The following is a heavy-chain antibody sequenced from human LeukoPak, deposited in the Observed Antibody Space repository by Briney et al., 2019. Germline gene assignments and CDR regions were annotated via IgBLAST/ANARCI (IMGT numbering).Heavy chain of an antibody. CDR1: GLTFSSHW. Sequence: GGSLRLSCAASGLTFSSHWMSWVRQAPGKGLEWVANIKQDGSEKYYVDSVKGRFTISRDNAKNSLYLQMNSLRAEDTAVYYCASVGGSVDYWGQGTLVTVSS. D-gene: IGHD3-3*01. J-gene: IGHJ4*02. V-gene: IGHV3-7*01. CDR2: IKQDGSEK. CDR3: ASVGGSVDY.